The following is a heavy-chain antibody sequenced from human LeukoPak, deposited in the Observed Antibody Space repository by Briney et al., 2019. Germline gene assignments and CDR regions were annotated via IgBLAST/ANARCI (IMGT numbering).Heavy chain of an antibody. CDR1: GGSISSYY. D-gene: IGHD3-22*01. J-gene: IGHJ4*02. CDR2: IYYSGST. V-gene: IGHV4-59*01. CDR3: ARVVRLGDSSGYVDY. Sequence: SETLSLTCTVSGGSISSYYWSWIRQPPGKGLEWIGYIYYSGSTNYNPSLKSRVTISVDTSKNQFSLKLSSVTAADTAVYYCARVVRLGDSSGYVDYWGQGTLVTVSS.